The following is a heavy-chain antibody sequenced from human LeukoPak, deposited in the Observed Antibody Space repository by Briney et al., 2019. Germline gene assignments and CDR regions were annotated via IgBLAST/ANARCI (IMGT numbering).Heavy chain of an antibody. J-gene: IGHJ6*03. V-gene: IGHV6-1*01. CDR1: GDSVSSNSAA. D-gene: IGHD6-13*01. Sequence: SQTLSLTCAISGDSVSSNSAAWNWIRQSPSRGLEWLGRTYYRSKWYNDYAVSVKSRITINPDTSKNQFSLQLNSETPEDTAVYYCARDHIGSSSWYRPTYYYMDGWRKGTTVAISS. CDR2: TYYRSKWYN. CDR3: ARDHIGSSSWYRPTYYYMDG.